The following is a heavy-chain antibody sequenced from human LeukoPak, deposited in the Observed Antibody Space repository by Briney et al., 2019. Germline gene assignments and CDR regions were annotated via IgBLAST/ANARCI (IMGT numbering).Heavy chain of an antibody. CDR1: GFTFSSYG. J-gene: IGHJ6*02. CDR2: ISYDGSNK. V-gene: IGHV3-30*18. Sequence: GGSLRLSCAASGFTFSSYGMHWVRQAPGKGLEWVAVISYDGSNKYYADSVKGRFTISRDNSKNTLYLQMNSLRAEDTAVYYCAKDKENSSIGGMDVWGQGTTVTVSS. CDR3: AKDKENSSIGGMDV. D-gene: IGHD6-6*01.